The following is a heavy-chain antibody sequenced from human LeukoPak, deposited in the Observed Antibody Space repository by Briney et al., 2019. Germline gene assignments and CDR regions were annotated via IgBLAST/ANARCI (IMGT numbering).Heavy chain of an antibody. D-gene: IGHD5-18*01. J-gene: IGHJ6*02. V-gene: IGHV1-24*01. CDR1: GYTLTELS. CDR2: FDSEDGET. Sequence: ASVKVSCKVSGYTLTELSMHWVRQAPGKGLEWMGGFDSEDGETIYAQKFQDRVTMTEDTSTDTAYMELSSLRSEDTAVYYCWIPYYYGMDVWGQGTTVTVSS. CDR3: WIPYYYGMDV.